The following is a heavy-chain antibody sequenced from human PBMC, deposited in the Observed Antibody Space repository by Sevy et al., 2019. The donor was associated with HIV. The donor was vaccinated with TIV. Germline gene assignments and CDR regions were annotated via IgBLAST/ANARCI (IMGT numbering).Heavy chain of an antibody. CDR2: INPNSGGT. D-gene: IGHD3-22*01. Sequence: ASVKVSCKASACTFTDYYMHWVRQAPGQGLEWMGWINPNSGGTNYAKKFQGRVTMTRDTSISTAYMELSRLRSDDTAVYYCARGVLTFFYDSSGYSHFDYWGQGTLVTVSS. CDR1: ACTFTDYY. V-gene: IGHV1-2*02. J-gene: IGHJ4*02. CDR3: ARGVLTFFYDSSGYSHFDY.